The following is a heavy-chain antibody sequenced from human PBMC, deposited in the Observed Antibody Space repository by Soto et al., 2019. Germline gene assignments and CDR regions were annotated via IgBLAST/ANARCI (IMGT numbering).Heavy chain of an antibody. CDR1: GFTFSSYG. J-gene: IGHJ4*02. CDR3: AKEAIAAAGYYFDY. V-gene: IGHV3-30*18. D-gene: IGHD6-13*01. CDR2: ISYDGSNK. Sequence: QVQLVESGGGVVRPGRSLRLSCAASGFTFSSYGMHWVRQAPGKGLEWVAVISYDGSNKYYADSVKGRFTISRDNSKNTLYLQMNSLRAEATAVYYCAKEAIAAAGYYFDYWGQGTMVTVSS.